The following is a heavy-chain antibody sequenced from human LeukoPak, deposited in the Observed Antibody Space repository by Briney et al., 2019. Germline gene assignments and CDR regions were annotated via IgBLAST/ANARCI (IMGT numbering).Heavy chain of an antibody. CDR1: GFTFSSYA. Sequence: GGSLRLSCAASGFTFSSYAIHWVRRAPGKGLEWVAVISYDGSNKYYADSVKGRFTISRDNSKNTLYLQMNSLRAEDTAVYYCAKDGPWTAAAGGGGGFDYWGQGTLVTVSS. J-gene: IGHJ4*02. CDR2: ISYDGSNK. D-gene: IGHD6-13*01. V-gene: IGHV3-30-3*01. CDR3: AKDGPWTAAAGGGGGFDY.